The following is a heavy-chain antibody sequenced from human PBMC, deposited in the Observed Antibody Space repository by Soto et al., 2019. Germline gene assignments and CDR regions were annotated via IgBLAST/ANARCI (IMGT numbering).Heavy chain of an antibody. CDR2: ITRTDST. CDR3: AKALVGEVGATDY. V-gene: IGHV3-23*01. J-gene: IGHJ4*02. Sequence: GGSLRLSCTASGFTFSNYAMSWVRQAPGKGLEWVSAITRTDSTYYADSVKGRFTISRDNSRNTLYLQMNSLGAEDAALYYCAKALVGEVGATDYWGQGSLVTVSS. D-gene: IGHD1-26*01. CDR1: GFTFSNYA.